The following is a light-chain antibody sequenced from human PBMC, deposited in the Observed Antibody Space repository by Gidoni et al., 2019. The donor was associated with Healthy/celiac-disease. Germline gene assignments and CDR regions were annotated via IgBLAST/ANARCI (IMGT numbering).Light chain of an antibody. Sequence: DIQMTQSPSTLSASVGDRVTITCRASQSISSWLAWYQQKPGKAPKLLIYDASSLASGVPSRFSGSGSGTEFTLTISSLQPDYFATYYCQQYNSYPWTFGQGTKVEIK. CDR3: QQYNSYPWT. CDR2: DAS. V-gene: IGKV1-5*01. CDR1: QSISSW. J-gene: IGKJ1*01.